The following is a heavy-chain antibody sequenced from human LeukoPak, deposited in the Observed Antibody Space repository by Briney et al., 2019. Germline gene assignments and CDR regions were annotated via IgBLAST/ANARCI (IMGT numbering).Heavy chain of an antibody. CDR1: GFTFSTYW. D-gene: IGHD3-22*01. CDR3: ARDFYDSSGYNRFDY. Sequence: GGSLRLSCAASGFTFSTYWMNWFRQTPGKGLEWVAKIKADGGEKDHVASVKGRFTISRDNAKNSLYLQMNSLRAEDTAVYYCARDFYDSSGYNRFDYWGQGTLVTVSS. J-gene: IGHJ4*02. V-gene: IGHV3-7*01. CDR2: IKADGGEK.